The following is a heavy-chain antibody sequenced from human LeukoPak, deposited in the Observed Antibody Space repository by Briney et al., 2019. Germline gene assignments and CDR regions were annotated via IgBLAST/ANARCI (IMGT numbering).Heavy chain of an antibody. CDR1: GYTFTSYG. J-gene: IGHJ3*02. V-gene: IGHV1-2*02. CDR3: ASPIRYDSSGYGAFDI. Sequence: GASVKVSCKASGYTFTSYGISWVRQAPGQGLEWMGWINPNSGGTNYAQKFQGRVTMTRDTSISTAYMELSRLRSDDTAVYYCASPIRYDSSGYGAFDIWGQGTMVTVSS. D-gene: IGHD3-22*01. CDR2: INPNSGGT.